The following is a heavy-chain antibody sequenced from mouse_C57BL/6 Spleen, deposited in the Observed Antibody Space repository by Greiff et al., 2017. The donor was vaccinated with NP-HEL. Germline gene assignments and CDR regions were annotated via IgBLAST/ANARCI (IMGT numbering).Heavy chain of an antibody. CDR3: ASLYYDSWFAY. CDR1: GFTFTDYY. Sequence: EVKLMESGGGLVQPGGSLSLSCAASGFTFTDYYMSWVRQPPGKALEWLGFIRNKANGYTTEYSASVKGRFTIFRDNSQSILYLQMNALRAEDSATYYCASLYYDSWFAYWGQGTLVTVSA. CDR2: IRNKANGYTT. V-gene: IGHV7-3*01. J-gene: IGHJ3*01. D-gene: IGHD2-4*01.